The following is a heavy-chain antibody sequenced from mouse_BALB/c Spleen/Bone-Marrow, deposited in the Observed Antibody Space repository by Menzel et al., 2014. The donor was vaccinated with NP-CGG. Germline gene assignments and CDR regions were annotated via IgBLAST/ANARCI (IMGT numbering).Heavy chain of an antibody. V-gene: IGHV4-1*02. D-gene: IGHD1-1*01. CDR2: INPDSSTI. J-gene: IGHJ1*01. CDR3: ARLNYYGNLFV. Sequence: EVKLVESGGGLVQPGGSLKLSCAASGFDFSRXWXSWVXQAPXXGLEWIGEINPDSSTINYTPSLKDKFIISRDNAKNTLYLQMSKVRSEDTALYYCARLNYYGNLFVWGAGTTVTVSS. CDR1: GFDFSRXW.